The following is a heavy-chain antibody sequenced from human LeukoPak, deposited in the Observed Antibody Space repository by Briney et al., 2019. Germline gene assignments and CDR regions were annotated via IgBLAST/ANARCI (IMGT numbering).Heavy chain of an antibody. Sequence: ASVKVSCKVSGYTFTDYYMHWAQQAPGKGLEWMGLVDPEDGETIYAEKFQGRVTITADTSTDTAYMELSSLRSEDTAVYYCASLTTVTPYYFDYWGQGTLVTVSS. V-gene: IGHV1-69-2*01. CDR3: ASLTTVTPYYFDY. CDR2: VDPEDGET. J-gene: IGHJ4*02. CDR1: GYTFTDYY. D-gene: IGHD4-17*01.